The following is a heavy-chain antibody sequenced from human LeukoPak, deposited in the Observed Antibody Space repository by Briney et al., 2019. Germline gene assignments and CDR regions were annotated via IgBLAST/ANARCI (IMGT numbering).Heavy chain of an antibody. CDR3: ARGSLYLYGSGRKGAFDI. CDR1: GGSISGYY. J-gene: IGHJ3*02. CDR2: INHSGST. D-gene: IGHD3-10*01. V-gene: IGHV4-34*01. Sequence: SETLSLTCAVYGGSISGYYWSWIRQPPGKGLEWIGEINHSGSTNYNPSLKSRVTISVGTSKNQFSLKLSSVTAADTAVYYCARGSLYLYGSGRKGAFDIWGQGTMVTVSS.